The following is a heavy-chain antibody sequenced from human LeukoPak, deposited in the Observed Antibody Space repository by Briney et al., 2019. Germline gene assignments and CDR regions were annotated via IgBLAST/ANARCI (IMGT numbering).Heavy chain of an antibody. CDR2: INHSGST. CDR1: GGSFSGYY. J-gene: IGHJ4*02. V-gene: IGHV4-34*01. CDR3: ASIPYYDSSGYLFSFDY. Sequence: PSETLSLTCAVYGGSFSGYYWSWIRQPPGKGLEWIGEINHSGSTNYNPSLKSRVTISVDTSKNQFSLKLSSVTAADTAVYYCASIPYYDSSGYLFSFDYWGQGTLVTVSS. D-gene: IGHD3-22*01.